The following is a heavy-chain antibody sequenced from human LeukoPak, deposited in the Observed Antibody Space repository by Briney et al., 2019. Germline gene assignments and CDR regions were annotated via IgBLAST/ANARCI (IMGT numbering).Heavy chain of an antibody. CDR1: GFTFSSYA. Sequence: GGSLRLSCAASGFTFSSYAMHWVRQAPGKGLEYVSAISSNGGSTYYTNSVKGRFTISRDNSKNTLYLQMGSLRAEDMAVYYCARGADYWGQGTLVTVSS. V-gene: IGHV3-64*01. CDR2: ISSNGGST. D-gene: IGHD1-26*01. CDR3: ARGADY. J-gene: IGHJ4*02.